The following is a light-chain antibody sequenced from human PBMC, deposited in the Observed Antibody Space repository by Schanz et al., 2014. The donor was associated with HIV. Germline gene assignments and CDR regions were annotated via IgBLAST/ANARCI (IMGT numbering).Light chain of an antibody. CDR2: DVS. J-gene: IGLJ3*02. V-gene: IGLV2-11*01. Sequence: QSALNQPRSVSGSPGQSVTIFCTGTSSDVGAYDYVSWYQQHPGKAPKLMILDVSQRPSGVPDRFSGSKSGNTASLTVSGLQADDEADYYCSSYAATSNVLFGGGTKLTVL. CDR1: SSDVGAYDY. CDR3: SSYAATSNVL.